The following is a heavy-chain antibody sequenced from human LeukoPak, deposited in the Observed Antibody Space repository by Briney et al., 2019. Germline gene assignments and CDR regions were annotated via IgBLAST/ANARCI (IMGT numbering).Heavy chain of an antibody. D-gene: IGHD1-26*01. CDR2: IYSGGST. Sequence: GRSLRLSCAASGFTFSSYAMHWVRQAPGKGLEWVSVIYSGGSTYYADSVKGRFTISRDNSKNTLYLQMNSLRAEDTAVYYCAKGGIRGAHDYWGQGTLVTVSS. V-gene: IGHV3-23*03. J-gene: IGHJ4*02. CDR1: GFTFSSYA. CDR3: AKGGIRGAHDY.